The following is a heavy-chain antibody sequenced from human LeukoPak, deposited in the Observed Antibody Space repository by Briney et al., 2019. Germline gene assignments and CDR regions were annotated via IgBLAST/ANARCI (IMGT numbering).Heavy chain of an antibody. V-gene: IGHV3-30*03. CDR2: ISYDGSNK. J-gene: IGHJ4*02. CDR3: ARAPTVLVGYCSSSSCQADY. Sequence: GGSLRLSCAASGFTFSSYGMHWVRQAPGKGLEWVAVISYDGSNKYYADSVKGRFTISRDNAENSLYLQMNSLRVEDTAVYYCARAPTVLVGYCSSSSCQADYWGQGTLVTVSS. CDR1: GFTFSSYG. D-gene: IGHD2-2*01.